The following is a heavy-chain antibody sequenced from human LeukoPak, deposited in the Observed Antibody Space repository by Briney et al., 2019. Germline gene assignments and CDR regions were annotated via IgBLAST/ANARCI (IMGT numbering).Heavy chain of an antibody. Sequence: SGGSLRLSCAASGFTFSSYAMSWVRQAPGKGLEWVSAISGSGGSTYYADSVKGRFTISKDNSKNTLYLQMTNLTVEDTAIYYCAKEKYNFGYFEYWGQGILVTVSS. CDR2: ISGSGGST. V-gene: IGHV3-23*01. CDR1: GFTFSSYA. D-gene: IGHD1-1*01. CDR3: AKEKYNFGYFEY. J-gene: IGHJ4*02.